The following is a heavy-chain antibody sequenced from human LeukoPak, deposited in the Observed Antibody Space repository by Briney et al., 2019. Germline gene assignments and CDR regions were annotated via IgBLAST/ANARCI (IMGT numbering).Heavy chain of an antibody. CDR2: INPSGGST. J-gene: IGHJ4*02. CDR3: AREGDIVVVPAAPTPLLY. V-gene: IGHV1-46*01. CDR1: GYTSTSYY. D-gene: IGHD2-2*01. Sequence: ASVKVSCKASGYTSTSYYMHWVRQAPGQGLEWMGIINPSGGSTSYAQKFQGRVTMTRDMSTSTVYMELSNLRSEDTAVYYCAREGDIVVVPAAPTPLLYWGQGTLVTVSS.